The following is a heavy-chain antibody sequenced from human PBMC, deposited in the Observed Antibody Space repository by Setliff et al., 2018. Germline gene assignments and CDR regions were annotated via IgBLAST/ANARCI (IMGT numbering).Heavy chain of an antibody. Sequence: SETLSLTCTVSGDSISSRRSYWTWIRQPPGKGLEWVGSMYYGGGGSTYYNASLKSRVTISVDTSKNQFSLKLNSVTAADTAVYYCARAPRYFDPTGSYFDYWGQGTLVTVSS. CDR1: GDSISSRRSY. D-gene: IGHD3-9*01. V-gene: IGHV4-39*07. J-gene: IGHJ4*02. CDR3: ARAPRYFDPTGSYFDY. CDR2: MYYGGGGST.